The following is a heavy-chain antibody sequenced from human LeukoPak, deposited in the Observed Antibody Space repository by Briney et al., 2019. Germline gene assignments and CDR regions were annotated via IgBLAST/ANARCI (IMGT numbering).Heavy chain of an antibody. CDR2: IYYSGST. CDR3: ARGTSDSSSWYPFDY. V-gene: IGHV4-59*01. CDR1: GGSISSYY. J-gene: IGHJ4*02. D-gene: IGHD6-13*01. Sequence: SETLSLTCTVSGGSISSYYWSWIRQPPGKGLEWIGYIYYSGSTNCNPSLKSRVTISVDTSKNQFSLKLSSVTAADTAVYYCARGTSDSSSWYPFDYWGQGTLVTVSS.